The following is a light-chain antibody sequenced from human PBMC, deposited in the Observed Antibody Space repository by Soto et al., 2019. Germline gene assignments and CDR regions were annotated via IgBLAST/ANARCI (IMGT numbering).Light chain of an antibody. Sequence: DIQMTQSPSTLSASVGDRVTFTCRASQSIGNRLAWYQQKPGKAPKFLIYDASSLQSGVPSRFSGSGSGTEFTLTISSLXPDDFATYYCQQYNTYSPWAFGQGTKVDIK. J-gene: IGKJ1*01. CDR2: DAS. V-gene: IGKV1-5*01. CDR1: QSIGNR. CDR3: QQYNTYSPWA.